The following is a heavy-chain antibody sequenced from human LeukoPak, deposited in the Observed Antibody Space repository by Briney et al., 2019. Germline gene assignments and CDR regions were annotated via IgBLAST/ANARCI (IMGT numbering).Heavy chain of an antibody. V-gene: IGHV4-4*07. J-gene: IGHJ5*02. CDR1: GGSISSYY. D-gene: IGHD6-13*01. Sequence: SETLSLTCTVSGGSISSYYWSWIRQPAGKGLEWIGRIYTSGSTSYNPSLKSRVSISVDTSKNQFSLNLSSVTAADTAVYYCAKMALRSSWVNWFDLWGQGTLVTVSS. CDR2: IYTSGST. CDR3: AKMALRSSWVNWFDL.